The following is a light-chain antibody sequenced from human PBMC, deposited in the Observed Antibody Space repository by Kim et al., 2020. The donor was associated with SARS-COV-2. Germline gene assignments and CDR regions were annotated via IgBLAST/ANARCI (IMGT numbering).Light chain of an antibody. CDR2: SNN. Sequence: QYVLTQPPSASGTPGQRFTISCSGSRSNIGSNAVNWYGQLPGRAPKILIYSNNQRPSGVPDRFFGSKSGTSVSLANSGLQSEDEADDYCTAWDDSLNAWVFGGGTQMTVL. V-gene: IGLV1-44*01. CDR3: TAWDDSLNAWV. J-gene: IGLJ3*02. CDR1: RSNIGSNA.